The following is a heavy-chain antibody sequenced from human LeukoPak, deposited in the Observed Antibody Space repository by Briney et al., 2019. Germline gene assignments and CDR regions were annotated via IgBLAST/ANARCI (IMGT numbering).Heavy chain of an antibody. CDR2: IYPGDSDT. CDR3: ARQIPRTYYDFWSGYYLSDAFDI. Sequence: GESLKISCKGSGYSFTSYWIGWVRQMPGKGLEWMGIIYPGDSDTRYSPSFQGQVTISADKSISTAYLQWSSLKASDTAMHYCARQIPRTYYDFWSGYYLSDAFDIWGQGTMVTVSS. V-gene: IGHV5-51*01. CDR1: GYSFTSYW. D-gene: IGHD3-3*01. J-gene: IGHJ3*02.